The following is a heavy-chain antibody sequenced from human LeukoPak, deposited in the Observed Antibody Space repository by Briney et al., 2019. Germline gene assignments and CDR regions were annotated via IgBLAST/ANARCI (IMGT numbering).Heavy chain of an antibody. CDR2: ISWNSGSI. CDR3: AKRRDAFDI. CDR1: GFTFDDYP. V-gene: IGHV3-9*01. J-gene: IGHJ3*02. Sequence: GRSLRLSCAASGFTFDDYPMHWVRQAPGKGLEWVSGISWNSGSIDYADSVKGRFTASRDNAKNSLYLQMNSLRAEDTALYYCAKRRDAFDIWGQGTMVTVSS.